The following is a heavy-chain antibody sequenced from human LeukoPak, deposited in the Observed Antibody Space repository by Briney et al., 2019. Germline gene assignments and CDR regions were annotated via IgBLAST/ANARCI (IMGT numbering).Heavy chain of an antibody. CDR3: ARARTYYYDSSGYYWPHLRTYYFDY. CDR1: GGSISSGGYY. V-gene: IGHV4-31*03. D-gene: IGHD3-22*01. J-gene: IGHJ4*02. Sequence: SQTLSLTCTVSGGSISSGGYYWSWIRQHPGKGLEWIGYIYYSGSTNYNPSLKSRVTISVDTSKNQFSLKLSSVTAADTAVYYCARARTYYYDSSGYYWPHLRTYYFDYWGQGTLVTVSS. CDR2: IYYSGST.